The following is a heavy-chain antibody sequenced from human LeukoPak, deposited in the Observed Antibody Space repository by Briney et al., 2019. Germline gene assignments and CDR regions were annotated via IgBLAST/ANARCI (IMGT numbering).Heavy chain of an antibody. CDR3: ARVPITIFGVVILGCMDV. CDR2: ISSSGSTI. V-gene: IGHV3-48*03. CDR1: GFTFSSYE. D-gene: IGHD3-3*01. J-gene: IGHJ6*02. Sequence: GGSLRLSCAASGFTFSSYEMNWVRQAPGKGLEWVSYISSSGSTIHYAESVKGRLTISRDNAKNSLYLQMNSLRAEDTAVYYCARVPITIFGVVILGCMDVWGQGTTVTVSS.